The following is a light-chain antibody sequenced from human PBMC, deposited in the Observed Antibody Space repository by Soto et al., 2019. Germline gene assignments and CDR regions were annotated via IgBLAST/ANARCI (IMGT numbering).Light chain of an antibody. CDR1: QSVSGSY. V-gene: IGKV3-20*01. Sequence: EIVLTQSPGTLPLSPGEGATLSCRASQSVSGSYLAWYQQKPGQAPRLLIYGASNRATGIPDRFSGSGSGTDFTLTISRLEPEDFAVYYCQQYGSSGTFGQGTKVDIK. CDR3: QQYGSSGT. J-gene: IGKJ1*01. CDR2: GAS.